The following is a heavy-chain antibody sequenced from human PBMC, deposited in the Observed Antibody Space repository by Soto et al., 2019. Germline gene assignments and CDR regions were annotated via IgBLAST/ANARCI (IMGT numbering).Heavy chain of an antibody. V-gene: IGHV3-33*01. J-gene: IGHJ3*02. CDR2: IWYDGSKK. CDR1: GFTFSGFG. CDR3: ARGRGGSYGGNSAHFDI. Sequence: QVQLVESGGGVVQPGTSLRLSCEASGFTFSGFGMHWVRQAPGKGLEWVAVIWYDGSKKYYADCVKGRFTISRDNSKNALYLQMTSLGAEDTAVYYCARGRGGSYGGNSAHFDIWGQGTLVTVSS. D-gene: IGHD4-17*01.